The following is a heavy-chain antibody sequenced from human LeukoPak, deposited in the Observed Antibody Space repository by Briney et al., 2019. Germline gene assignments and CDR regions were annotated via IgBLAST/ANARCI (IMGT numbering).Heavy chain of an antibody. V-gene: IGHV3-48*03. Sequence: PAGGSLRLSCAASGFTFGSYEMNWVRQAPGKGLEWVSYISSSGSTIYYADSVKGRFTISRDNAKNSLYLQMNSLRAEDTAVYYCAKPKNFYGDYDYWGQGTLVTVSS. CDR1: GFTFGSYE. J-gene: IGHJ4*02. D-gene: IGHD4-17*01. CDR3: AKPKNFYGDYDY. CDR2: ISSSGSTI.